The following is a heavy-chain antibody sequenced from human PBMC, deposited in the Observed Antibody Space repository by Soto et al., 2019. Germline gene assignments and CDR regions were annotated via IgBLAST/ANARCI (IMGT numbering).Heavy chain of an antibody. CDR3: ARDRGGYDFDY. CDR2: IYSGGST. D-gene: IGHD5-12*01. Sequence: GESLKISCAASGFTVSSNYMNWVRQAPGKGLEWVSVIYSGGSTYYADSVKGRFNISRDNSKNTLYLQMNSLRAEDTAVYYCARDRGGYDFDYWGQGTLVTVSS. CDR1: GFTVSSNY. V-gene: IGHV3-53*01. J-gene: IGHJ4*02.